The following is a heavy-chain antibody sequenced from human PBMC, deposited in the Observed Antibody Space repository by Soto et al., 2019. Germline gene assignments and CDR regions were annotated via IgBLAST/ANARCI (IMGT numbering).Heavy chain of an antibody. D-gene: IGHD1-26*01. J-gene: IGHJ6*02. CDR2: IIPIFGTA. Sequence: GASVKVSCKASGGTFSSYAISWVRQAPGQGLEWMGGIIPIFGTANYAQKFQGRVTITADESTSTAYMELSSLRSEDTAVYYCARSWDLNYYYYRMDVWGQGTTVTVSS. CDR1: GGTFSSYA. CDR3: ARSWDLNYYYYRMDV. V-gene: IGHV1-69*13.